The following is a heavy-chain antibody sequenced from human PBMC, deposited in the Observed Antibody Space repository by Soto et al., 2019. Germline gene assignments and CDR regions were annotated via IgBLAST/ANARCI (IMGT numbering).Heavy chain of an antibody. D-gene: IGHD3-9*01. CDR3: AKSYAGRAGYLDY. J-gene: IGHJ4*02. CDR2: ISGSGGST. V-gene: IGHV3-23*01. CDR1: GFTFSSYA. Sequence: GGSLRLSCAASGFTFSSYAMNWVRQAPGKGLEWVSVISGSGGSTYYADSVKGRFTISRDNSKNTLYVQMNSLRAEDTAVYYCAKSYAGRAGYLDYWGQGTLVTVSS.